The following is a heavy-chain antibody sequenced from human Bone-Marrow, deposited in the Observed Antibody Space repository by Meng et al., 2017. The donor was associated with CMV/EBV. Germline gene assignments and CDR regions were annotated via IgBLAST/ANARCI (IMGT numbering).Heavy chain of an antibody. CDR2: IYYSGST. J-gene: IGHJ4*02. CDR3: ARDVRGRTGDS. V-gene: IGHV4-61*08. D-gene: IGHD7-27*01. CDR1: GGSISRGGYS. Sequence: SETLSLTCTVSGGSISRGGYSWSWIRQHPGKGLEWTGYIYYSGSTYYNPSLKSRVAMSVDTSKNQFSLRLTSVTAADTAVYYCARDVRGRTGDSWGQGTLVTVSS.